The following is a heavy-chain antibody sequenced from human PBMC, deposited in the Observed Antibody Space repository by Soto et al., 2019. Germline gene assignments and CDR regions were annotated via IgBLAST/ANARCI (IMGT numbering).Heavy chain of an antibody. Sequence: TGGSLRLSCAASGFTFSSYWMSWVRQAPGKGLEWVANIKQDGSEKYYVDSVKGRFTISRDNAKNSLYLQMNSLRAEDTAVYYCARPRYYYDIGFQHWGQGTLVTVSS. CDR3: ARPRYYYDIGFQH. CDR1: GFTFSSYW. CDR2: IKQDGSEK. V-gene: IGHV3-7*01. J-gene: IGHJ1*01. D-gene: IGHD3-22*01.